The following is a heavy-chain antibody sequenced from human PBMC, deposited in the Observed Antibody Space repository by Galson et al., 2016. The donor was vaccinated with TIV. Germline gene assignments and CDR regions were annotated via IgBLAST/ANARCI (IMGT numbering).Heavy chain of an antibody. CDR3: AKGRIPSMLYRHYYMDV. Sequence: SVKVSCKASGYTFTRLGISWVRQAPGQGLEWMGWIRIYNGDTNYAQKFQGRVTMTADTSTSTVYMELTNLTSDDTAVYYCAKGRIPSMLYRHYYMDVWGKGTTVTVSS. CDR1: GYTFTRLG. V-gene: IGHV1-18*04. CDR2: IRIYNGDT. J-gene: IGHJ6*03. D-gene: IGHD3-10*02.